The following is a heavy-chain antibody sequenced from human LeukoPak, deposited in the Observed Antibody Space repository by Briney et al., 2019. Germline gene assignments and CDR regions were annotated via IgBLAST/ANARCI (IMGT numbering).Heavy chain of an antibody. Sequence: LAWAAAGFTVSSYAIGSVRQAGGDGRGLGSSISGGGGSTNYADCVEGPFTISRDNSKNTLCLQMNRLRAGHTPVYYCPKGGESGWNYVGDAHFDYWAQGTLVTLPS. D-gene: IGHD1-7*01. V-gene: IGHV3-23*01. CDR3: PKGGESGWNYVGDAHFDY. CDR2: ISGGGGST. J-gene: IGHJ4*02. CDR1: GFTVSSYA.